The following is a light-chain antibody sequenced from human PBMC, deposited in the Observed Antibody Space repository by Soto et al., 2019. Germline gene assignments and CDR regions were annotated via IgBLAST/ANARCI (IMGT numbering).Light chain of an antibody. CDR2: DAS. Sequence: DIQMTQSPSTLSGSVGXRXXXXXRASQSTSSWLAWYQQKPGKAPKLLIYDASSLESGVPSRFSGSGSGTEFTLTISSLQPDDFATYYCQQYNSYWTFGQGTKVDI. J-gene: IGKJ1*01. CDR1: QSTSSW. V-gene: IGKV1-5*01. CDR3: QQYNSYWT.